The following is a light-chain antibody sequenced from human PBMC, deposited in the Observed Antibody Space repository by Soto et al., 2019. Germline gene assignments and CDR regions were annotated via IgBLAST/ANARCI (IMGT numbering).Light chain of an antibody. CDR2: KAS. CDR1: QSISNW. J-gene: IGKJ1*01. CDR3: QQYNSYRT. Sequence: DIEMTQSPSTLSASVGDRVTITCRASQSISNWLAWHQQKPGKAPKLLIYKASTLESGVPSRFSGSGSGTEFTLTISSLQDDDVATYYCQQYNSYRTFGQGTKVEIK. V-gene: IGKV1-5*03.